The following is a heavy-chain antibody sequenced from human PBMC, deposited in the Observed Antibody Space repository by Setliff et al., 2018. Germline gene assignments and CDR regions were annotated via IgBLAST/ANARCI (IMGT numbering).Heavy chain of an antibody. CDR2: IHYSGTT. Sequence: SETLSLTCTVSGGSSSSHYWSWIRQPPGKGLEWIGYIHYSGTTNYNPSLKSRVTLSLDTAKNQFSLELRAVTAADTALYYCARENGYCSGGACYFMFDYWGQGTLGTVSS. CDR1: GGSSSSHY. D-gene: IGHD2-15*01. V-gene: IGHV4-59*11. CDR3: ARENGYCSGGACYFMFDY. J-gene: IGHJ4*02.